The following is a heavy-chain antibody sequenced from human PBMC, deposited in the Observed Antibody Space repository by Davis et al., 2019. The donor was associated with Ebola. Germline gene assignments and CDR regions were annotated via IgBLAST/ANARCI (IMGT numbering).Heavy chain of an antibody. V-gene: IGHV3-72*01. CDR3: TREPMSGNWYSDL. D-gene: IGHD3-22*01. Sequence: PGGSLRLSCAASGFTFNTYTMNWVRQAPGKGLEWVGRTRNKANRYTTLYAASVKGRFTISRDDSKNSVYLQMSSLKTEDTAVYYCTREPMSGNWYSDLWGRGTLVTVSS. J-gene: IGHJ2*01. CDR2: TRNKANRYTT. CDR1: GFTFNTYT.